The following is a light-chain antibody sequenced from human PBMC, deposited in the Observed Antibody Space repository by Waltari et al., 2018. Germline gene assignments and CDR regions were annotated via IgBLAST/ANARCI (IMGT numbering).Light chain of an antibody. CDR2: LGS. V-gene: IGKV2-28*01. J-gene: IGKJ1*01. CDR1: QSLLPSNGKNY. CDR3: MQGLQTPWT. Sequence: DIVMTQSPLSLSVTPGEPASISCRSSQSLLPSNGKNYLDWYLQKPGPSPQLLIYLGSNRASGVPDRVSGSGSGTDFTLKISRVEAEDVGVYYCMQGLQTPWTFGQGTKVEIK.